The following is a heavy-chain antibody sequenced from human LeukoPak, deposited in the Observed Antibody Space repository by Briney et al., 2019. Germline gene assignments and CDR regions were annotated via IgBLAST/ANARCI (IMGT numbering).Heavy chain of an antibody. Sequence: GRSLRLSCAASGFTFSSYGMHWVRQAPGKGLEWVAVIWYDGSNKYYADSVKGRFTISRDNSKNTLYLQMNSLRAEDTAVYYCATDRSRDRGYSYGYLDYWGQGTLVTVSS. J-gene: IGHJ4*02. CDR2: IWYDGSNK. V-gene: IGHV3-33*01. D-gene: IGHD5-18*01. CDR1: GFTFSSYG. CDR3: ATDRSRDRGYSYGYLDY.